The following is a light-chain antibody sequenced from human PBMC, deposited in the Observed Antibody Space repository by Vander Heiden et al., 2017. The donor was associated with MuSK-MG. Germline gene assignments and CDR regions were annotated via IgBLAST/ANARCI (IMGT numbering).Light chain of an antibody. CDR3: CSYAGSYTWV. V-gene: IGLV2-11*01. CDR2: EGS. CDR1: STDVGGYNY. Sequence: QSALTQPRSVSGSPGQSVTMSCTGTSTDVGGYNYVSWYQQYPGKAPKLMIYEGSKRPSGVPDRFSGSKSGTTASLTISGLQVEDESDYYCCSYAGSYTWVFGGGTKLTVL. J-gene: IGLJ3*02.